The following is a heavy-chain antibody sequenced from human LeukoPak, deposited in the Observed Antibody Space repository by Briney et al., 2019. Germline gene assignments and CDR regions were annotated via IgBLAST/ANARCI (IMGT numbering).Heavy chain of an antibody. CDR1: GVSMSSYY. CDR3: ARVGASDYVYL. J-gene: IGHJ5*02. Sequence: SETLSLTCTVSGVSMSSYYWIWLRQPAGGGLEWIGRNYNSGSTNYNASLTSRITMSVDTSRNQLSLKRSSVTAAGTALYYCARVGASDYVYLCGEGTLGSVSS. V-gene: IGHV4-4*07. D-gene: IGHD4-17*01. CDR2: NYNSGST.